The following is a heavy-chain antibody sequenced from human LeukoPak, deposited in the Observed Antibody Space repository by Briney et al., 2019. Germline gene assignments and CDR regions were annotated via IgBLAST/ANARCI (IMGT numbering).Heavy chain of an antibody. Sequence: ASVTVSCKASGYTFTGYYMHWVRQAPGQGLEWMGWINPNSGGTNYAQKFQGRVTMTRDTSISTAYMELSRLRSDDTAVYYCARDRYCSSTSCYPEANWFDPWGQGTLVIVSS. V-gene: IGHV1-2*02. CDR2: INPNSGGT. D-gene: IGHD2-2*01. CDR1: GYTFTGYY. CDR3: ARDRYCSSTSCYPEANWFDP. J-gene: IGHJ5*02.